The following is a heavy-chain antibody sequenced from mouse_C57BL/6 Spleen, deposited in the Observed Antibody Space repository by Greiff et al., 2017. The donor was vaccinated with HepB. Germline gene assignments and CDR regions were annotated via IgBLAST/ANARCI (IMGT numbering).Heavy chain of an antibody. CDR1: GYTFTSYW. CDR3: ARERIATVVADWYFDV. Sequence: QVQLQQSGAELVKPGASVKLSCKASGYTFTSYWMHWVKQRPGQGLEWIGMIHPNSGSTNYNEKFKSKATLTVDKSSSTAYMQLSSLTSEDSAVYYCARERIATVVADWYFDVWGTGTTVTVSS. CDR2: IHPNSGST. V-gene: IGHV1-64*01. J-gene: IGHJ1*03. D-gene: IGHD1-1*01.